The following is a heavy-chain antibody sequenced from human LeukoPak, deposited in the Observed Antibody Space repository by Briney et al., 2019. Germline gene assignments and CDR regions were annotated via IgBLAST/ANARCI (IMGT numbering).Heavy chain of an antibody. CDR1: GVSISSSSYY. Sequence: KPSETLSLTCTVSGVSISSSSYYWGWIRQPPGKGLEWIGSIYYSGSTNYNPSLKSRVTISVDTSNNQFSLKLNSVTAADTAIYYCARRDSSTSWNFDLWGRGTLVSVSS. CDR2: IYYSGST. D-gene: IGHD6-13*01. J-gene: IGHJ2*01. V-gene: IGHV4-39*07. CDR3: ARRDSSTSWNFDL.